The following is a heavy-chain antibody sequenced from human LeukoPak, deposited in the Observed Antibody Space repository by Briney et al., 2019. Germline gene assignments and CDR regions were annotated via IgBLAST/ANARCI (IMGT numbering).Heavy chain of an antibody. D-gene: IGHD3-3*01. Sequence: ASVKVSCKASGYTFASYDINWVRQATGQGLEWMGWMNPNSGNTGYAQKFQGRVTITRNTSISTAYMELSSLRSEDTAVYYCARGLAGTLWSGYYQYYYYYMDVWGKGTTVTVSS. V-gene: IGHV1-8*03. J-gene: IGHJ6*03. CDR1: GYTFASYD. CDR3: ARGLAGTLWSGYYQYYYYYMDV. CDR2: MNPNSGNT.